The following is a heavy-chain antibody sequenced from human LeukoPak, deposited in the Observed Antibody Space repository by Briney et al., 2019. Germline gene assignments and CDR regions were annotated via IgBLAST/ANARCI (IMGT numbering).Heavy chain of an antibody. V-gene: IGHV1-69*13. CDR3: ARAPGYYYGMDV. CDR1: GGTFSSYA. Sequence: SEKVSCKASGGTFSSYAISWVRQAPGQGLEWMGGIIPIFGTANYAQKFQGRVTITADESTSTAYMELSSLRSEDTAVYYCARAPGYYYGMDVWGQGTTVTVSS. CDR2: IIPIFGTA. J-gene: IGHJ6*02.